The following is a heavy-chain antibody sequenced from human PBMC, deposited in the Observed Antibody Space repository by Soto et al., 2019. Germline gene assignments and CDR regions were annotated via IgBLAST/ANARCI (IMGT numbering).Heavy chain of an antibody. CDR1: GGTFSSYT. D-gene: IGHD2-15*01. J-gene: IGHJ6*03. V-gene: IGHV1-69*02. CDR2: IIPILGIA. CDR3: ARGVPYCSGGSCYSNYYYYYMDV. Sequence: SVKVSCKASGGTFSSYTISWVRQAPGQGLEWMGRIIPILGIANYAQKFQGRVTITADKSTSTAYMELSSLRSEDTAVYYCARGVPYCSGGSCYSNYYYYYMDVWGKGTTVTVSS.